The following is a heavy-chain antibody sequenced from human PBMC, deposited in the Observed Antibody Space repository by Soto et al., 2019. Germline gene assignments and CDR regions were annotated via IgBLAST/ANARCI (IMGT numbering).Heavy chain of an antibody. Sequence: GGSLRLSCAASGFTVSSNYMSWVRQAPGKGLEWVSVIYSGDSTYYGDSVKGRFTISRDNAKNTLYLQMNSLRDEDTAVYYCAREPSIVGARIGWFDPWGQGTLVTVSS. J-gene: IGHJ5*02. D-gene: IGHD1-26*01. CDR2: IYSGDST. CDR3: AREPSIVGARIGWFDP. CDR1: GFTVSSNY. V-gene: IGHV3-66*01.